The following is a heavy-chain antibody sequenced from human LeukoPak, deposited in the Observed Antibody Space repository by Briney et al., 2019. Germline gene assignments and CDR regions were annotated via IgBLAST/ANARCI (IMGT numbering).Heavy chain of an antibody. CDR3: ARTYGASWYFDY. D-gene: IGHD2-2*01. Sequence: NTGGSLRLSCATSGFTFSNYEMNWVRQAPGKGLEWVSSISSSSSYIYYEDSVKGRFTVSRDNAKNSLYLQMNSLRAEDTAVYYCARTYGASWYFDYWGQGTLVTVSS. V-gene: IGHV3-21*01. J-gene: IGHJ4*02. CDR1: GFTFSNYE. CDR2: ISSSSSYI.